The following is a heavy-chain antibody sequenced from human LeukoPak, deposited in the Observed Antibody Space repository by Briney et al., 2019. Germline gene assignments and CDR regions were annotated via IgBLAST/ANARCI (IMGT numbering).Heavy chain of an antibody. D-gene: IGHD2-21*02. CDR1: GGSISSYY. Sequence: SETLSLTCTVSGGSISSYYWSWIRQPPGKGLEWIGYIYYSGSTNYNSSLKSRVTISVDTSKNQFSLKLSSVTAADTAVYYCARGTAPLYYYYMDVWGKGTTVTVSS. CDR3: ARGTAPLYYYYMDV. V-gene: IGHV4-59*01. J-gene: IGHJ6*03. CDR2: IYYSGST.